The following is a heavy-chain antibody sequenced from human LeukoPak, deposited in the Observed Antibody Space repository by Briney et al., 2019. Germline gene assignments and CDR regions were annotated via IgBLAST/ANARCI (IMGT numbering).Heavy chain of an antibody. CDR3: ERHSDDYGDYDPHSGYYFDY. CDR1: GGSISSSSYY. CDR2: IYSSGST. D-gene: IGHD4-17*01. V-gene: IGHV4-39*01. Sequence: SETLSLTCTVSGGSISSSSYYWGWIRQPPGKGLEWIRSIYSSGSTYYNPSLKSRVTISVDTSKNQFSLKLSSVTAADTAVYYCERHSDDYGDYDPHSGYYFDYWGQGTLVTVSS. J-gene: IGHJ4*02.